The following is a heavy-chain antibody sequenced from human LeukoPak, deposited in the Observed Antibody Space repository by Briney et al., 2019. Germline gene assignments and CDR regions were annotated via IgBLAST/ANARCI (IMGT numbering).Heavy chain of an antibody. J-gene: IGHJ4*02. V-gene: IGHV3-9*01. Sequence: GGSLRLSCAASGFTFDDYAMHWVRQALGKGLEWVSGISWNSGSIGYADSVKGRFTISRDNAKNSLYLQMNSLRAEDTALYYCAKARGGYYRGIDYWGQGTLVTVSS. D-gene: IGHD3-3*01. CDR2: ISWNSGSI. CDR3: AKARGGYYRGIDY. CDR1: GFTFDDYA.